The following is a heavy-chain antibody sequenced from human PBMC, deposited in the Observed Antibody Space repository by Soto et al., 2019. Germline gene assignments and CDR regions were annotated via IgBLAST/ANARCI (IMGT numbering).Heavy chain of an antibody. J-gene: IGHJ5*02. Sequence: GGSLRLSCTASGFTFGDYAMSWFRRAPGKGLEWVGFIRSKAYGGTTEYAASVKGRFTISRDDSKSIAYLQMNSLKTEDTAVYYWTRAKGLRVDWFDPWGQGTLVTVSS. CDR3: TRAKGLRVDWFDP. V-gene: IGHV3-49*03. CDR2: IRSKAYGGTT. CDR1: GFTFGDYA. D-gene: IGHD4-17*01.